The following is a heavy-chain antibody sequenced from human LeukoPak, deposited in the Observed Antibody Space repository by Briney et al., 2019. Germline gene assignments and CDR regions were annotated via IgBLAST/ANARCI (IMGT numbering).Heavy chain of an antibody. D-gene: IGHD3-22*01. CDR1: GFTFSSYS. J-gene: IGHJ4*02. V-gene: IGHV3-21*01. Sequence: GGSLRLSCAASGFTFSSYSMNWVRQAPGKGLEWVSSISSSSSYIYYADSVKGRFTISRDNAKNSLYLQMNSLRAEDTAVYYCARNRSGTMIVVDLDYWGQGTLVTVSS. CDR2: ISSSSSYI. CDR3: ARNRSGTMIVVDLDY.